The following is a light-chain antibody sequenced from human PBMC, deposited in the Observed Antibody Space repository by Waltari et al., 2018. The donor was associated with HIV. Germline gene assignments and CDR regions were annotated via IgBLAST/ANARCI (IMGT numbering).Light chain of an antibody. Sequence: DIVMTQSPDSLAVSLGGRATIHCTSSRPVFYSSVNRNYLAWYLQGPGHRLRVLSFWASTRGYGVPDRCSGSGTGIDFSLTLRSLQAYDVGIYYCQQYYSVRPTFGGGTKVEI. CDR3: QQYYSVRPT. CDR2: WAS. J-gene: IGKJ4*01. CDR1: RPVFYSSVNRNY. V-gene: IGKV4-1*01.